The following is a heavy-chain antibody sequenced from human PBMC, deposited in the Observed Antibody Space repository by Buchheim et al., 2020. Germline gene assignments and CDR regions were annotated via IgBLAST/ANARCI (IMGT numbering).Heavy chain of an antibody. CDR3: ATTLGTVGATP. Sequence: DVQLVESGGGLVQPGGSLRLSCAASGFTFSSYWMTWVRQAPGKGLEWVANINEDGSERNYVGSVQGRFTISSDNAKHSLFLQMSSLRAEDTAVYYCATTLGTVGATPWGQG. J-gene: IGHJ5*02. V-gene: IGHV3-7*01. CDR2: INEDGSER. CDR1: GFTFSSYW. D-gene: IGHD1-26*01.